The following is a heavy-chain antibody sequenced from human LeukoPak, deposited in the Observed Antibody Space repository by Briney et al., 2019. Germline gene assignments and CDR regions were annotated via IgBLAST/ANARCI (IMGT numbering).Heavy chain of an antibody. CDR2: IYSGGSI. Sequence: PGGSLRLSCAASGFTVSSNYMSWVRQASGKGLEWVSVIYSGGSIYYADSVKGRFTISRDNSKNTLYLQMNSLRAEDTAVYYCAASSGTDFDYWGQGTLVTVSS. CDR1: GFTVSSNY. D-gene: IGHD3-10*01. CDR3: AASSGTDFDY. V-gene: IGHV3-66*01. J-gene: IGHJ4*02.